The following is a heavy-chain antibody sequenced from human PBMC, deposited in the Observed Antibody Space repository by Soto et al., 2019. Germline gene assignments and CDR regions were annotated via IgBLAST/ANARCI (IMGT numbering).Heavy chain of an antibody. CDR3: ARPSGYCSSTSCLKYYYYGMDV. J-gene: IGHJ6*02. Sequence: GGSLRLSCAASGFTFSSYAMHWVRQAQGKGLEWVAVISYDGSNKYYADSVKGRFAISRDNSKNTLYLQMNSLRAEDTAVYYCARPSGYCSSTSCLKYYYYGMDVWGQGTTVTVSS. V-gene: IGHV3-30*09. CDR1: GFTFSSYA. CDR2: ISYDGSNK. D-gene: IGHD2-2*01.